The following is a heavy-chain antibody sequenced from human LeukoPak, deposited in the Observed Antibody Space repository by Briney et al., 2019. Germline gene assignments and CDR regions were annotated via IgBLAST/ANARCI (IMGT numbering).Heavy chain of an antibody. D-gene: IGHD2-21*01. J-gene: IGHJ5*02. V-gene: IGHV5-51*01. CDR2: LYSGDSDT. CDR3: ARIPTHATYCGGDCYDNWFDP. Sequence: GESLQISCQGSGYSFTSYWIGWVRQMPGKGLEWMGILYSGDSDTRYSPSFQGQVTISADKSISTAYLQWSSLKASDTAMYYCARIPTHATYCGGDCYDNWFDPWGQGTLVTVSS. CDR1: GYSFTSYW.